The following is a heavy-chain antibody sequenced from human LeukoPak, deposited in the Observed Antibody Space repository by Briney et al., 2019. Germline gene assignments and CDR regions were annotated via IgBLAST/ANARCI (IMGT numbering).Heavy chain of an antibody. Sequence: GGSLRLSCAASGFTFSSYSMNWVRQAPGKGLAWVSSISSSSSYIYYADSVKGRFTISRDNAKNSLYLQMNSLRAEDTAVYYCARDLVVAGPVWFDPWGQGTLVTVSS. D-gene: IGHD6-19*01. CDR2: ISSSSSYI. V-gene: IGHV3-21*01. J-gene: IGHJ5*02. CDR3: ARDLVVAGPVWFDP. CDR1: GFTFSSYS.